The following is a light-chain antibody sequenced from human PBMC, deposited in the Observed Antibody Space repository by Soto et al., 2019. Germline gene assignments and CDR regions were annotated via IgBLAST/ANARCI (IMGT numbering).Light chain of an antibody. CDR2: GAS. CDR3: QQYGSSPWT. Sequence: EIVLTQSPGTLSLSPGERAALSCRASQSVNNDYLAWYHQKPGRAPRLVIYGASKRATGIPDRFSGSGSGTDFTLTISRLEPEDFAVYYCQQYGSSPWTVGQGTNVELK. J-gene: IGKJ1*01. CDR1: QSVNNDY. V-gene: IGKV3-20*01.